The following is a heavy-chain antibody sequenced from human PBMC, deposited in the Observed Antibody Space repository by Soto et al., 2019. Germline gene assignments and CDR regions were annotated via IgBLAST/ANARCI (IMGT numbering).Heavy chain of an antibody. CDR3: VHSRCGGDCLRSYSSHYYYGMDV. Sequence: QITLKESGPTLVKPTQTLTLTCTFSGFSLSTGGLGVGWIRQPPGEALEWLALIYWDDDKRYSPSLRSRLTITKHNSKNQVVLIMTNMDPVDTATYYCVHSRCGGDCLRSYSSHYYYGMDVWGQGTTVTVSS. CDR1: GFSLSTGGLG. J-gene: IGHJ6*02. CDR2: IYWDDDK. V-gene: IGHV2-5*02. D-gene: IGHD2-21*02.